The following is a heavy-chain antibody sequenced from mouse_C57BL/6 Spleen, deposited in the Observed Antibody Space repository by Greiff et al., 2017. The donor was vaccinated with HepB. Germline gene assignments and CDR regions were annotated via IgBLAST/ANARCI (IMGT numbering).Heavy chain of an antibody. V-gene: IGHV5-4*01. CDR2: ISDGGSYT. D-gene: IGHD1-1*01. CDR3: ARDRDYGSSYDAMDY. Sequence: EVKLVESGGGLVKPGGSLKLSCAASGFTFSSYAMSWVRQTPEKRLEWVATISDGGSYTYYPDNVKGRFTISRENAKNNLYLQMRHLKSEDTAMYYCARDRDYGSSYDAMDYWGQGTSVTVSS. J-gene: IGHJ4*01. CDR1: GFTFSSYA.